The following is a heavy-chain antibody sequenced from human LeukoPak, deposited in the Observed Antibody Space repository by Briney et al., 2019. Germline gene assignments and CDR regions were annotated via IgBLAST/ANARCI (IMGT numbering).Heavy chain of an antibody. CDR2: INHSGST. V-gene: IGHV4-39*07. CDR3: ARLYCSSTSCYKYYGMDV. J-gene: IGHJ6*02. D-gene: IGHD2-2*02. Sequence: PSETLSLTCIVSGGSTSGGNYYWGWIRQPPGKGLEWIGEINHSGSTNYNPSLKSRVTISVDTSKNQFSLKLSSVTAADTAVYYCARLYCSSTSCYKYYGMDVWGQGTTVTVSS. CDR1: GGSTSGGNYY.